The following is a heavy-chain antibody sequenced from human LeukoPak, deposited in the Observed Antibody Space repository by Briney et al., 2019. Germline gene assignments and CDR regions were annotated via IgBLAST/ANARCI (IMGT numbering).Heavy chain of an antibody. D-gene: IGHD3-22*01. CDR1: GGSFSGYY. J-gene: IGHJ4*02. Sequence: SETLSLTCAVYGGSFSGYYWSWIRQPPGKGLEWIGEINHSGSTNYNPSLKSRVTISVDTSKNQFSLKLSSVTAADTAVYYCARSRDYYDSSGLFDYWGQGTLVTVSS. CDR2: INHSGST. CDR3: ARSRDYYDSSGLFDY. V-gene: IGHV4-34*01.